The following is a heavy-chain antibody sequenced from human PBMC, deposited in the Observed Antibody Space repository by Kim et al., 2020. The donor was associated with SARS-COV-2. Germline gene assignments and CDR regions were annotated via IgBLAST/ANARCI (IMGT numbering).Heavy chain of an antibody. J-gene: IGHJ2*01. CDR3: ASQFSSADWYFDL. Sequence: NHAPKFQGRVTITADDSTSAAYMDLSSLRSEDTAVYYCASQFSSADWYFDLWGRGTLVTVSS. D-gene: IGHD6-25*01. V-gene: IGHV1-69*01.